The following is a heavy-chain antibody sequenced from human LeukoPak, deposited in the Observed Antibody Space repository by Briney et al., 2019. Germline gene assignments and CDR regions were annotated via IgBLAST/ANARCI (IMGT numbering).Heavy chain of an antibody. V-gene: IGHV3-53*01. Sequence: GGSLRLSCAASGFTVSSNYMSWVRQAPGKGLEWVSVIYGGGSTYYADSVKGRFTISRDNSKNTLYLQMNSLRAEDTAVYYCARSPPPYYYYYGMDVWGQGTTVTVSS. CDR1: GFTVSSNY. J-gene: IGHJ6*02. CDR2: IYGGGST. CDR3: ARSPPPYYYYYGMDV.